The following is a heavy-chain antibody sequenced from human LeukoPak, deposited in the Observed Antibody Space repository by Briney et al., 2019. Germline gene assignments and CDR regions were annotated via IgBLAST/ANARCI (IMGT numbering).Heavy chain of an antibody. D-gene: IGHD1-26*01. J-gene: IGHJ3*02. V-gene: IGHV1-18*01. CDR3: ARNSGSYYYAFDI. CDR2: ISAYNGNT. Sequence: ASVKVSCKASGYTFTSYGISWVRQAPGQGLEWMGWISAYNGNTNYAQKLQGRVTMTTDTSTSTACMELRSLRSDDTAVYYCARNSGSYYYAFDIWGQGTMVTVSS. CDR1: GYTFTSYG.